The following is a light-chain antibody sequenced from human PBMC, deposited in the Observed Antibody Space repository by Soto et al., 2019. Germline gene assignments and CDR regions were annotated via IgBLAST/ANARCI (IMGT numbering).Light chain of an antibody. Sequence: QSALTQPASVSGSPGQSITISCTGTSSDVGGYNFVSWYQQHPGKAPKLMISQVSNRPSGVSNRFSGSKSGNTASLTIFGLQAEDEADYYCSSYTSRSSWVFGGGTKLTVL. CDR2: QVS. V-gene: IGLV2-14*01. J-gene: IGLJ3*02. CDR3: SSYTSRSSWV. CDR1: SSDVGGYNF.